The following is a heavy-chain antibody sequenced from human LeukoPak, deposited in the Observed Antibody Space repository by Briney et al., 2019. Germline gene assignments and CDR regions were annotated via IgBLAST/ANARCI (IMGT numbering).Heavy chain of an antibody. CDR1: GFIFSNYA. Sequence: GGSLRLSCAASGFIFSNYAMIWVRQAPGKGLEWVSAITGSGGRTYYADSVKGRFTISRDNPKNTLFLQMNSLRAEDTAVYYCVRDWSSSWDYWGQGTLVTVSS. V-gene: IGHV3-23*01. CDR3: VRDWSSSWDY. CDR2: ITGSGGRT. J-gene: IGHJ4*02. D-gene: IGHD6-13*01.